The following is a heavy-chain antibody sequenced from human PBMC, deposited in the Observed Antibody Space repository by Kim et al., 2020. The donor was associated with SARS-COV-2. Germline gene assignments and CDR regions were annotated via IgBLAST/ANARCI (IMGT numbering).Heavy chain of an antibody. CDR2: FDPEDGET. V-gene: IGHV1-24*01. J-gene: IGHJ4*02. CDR1: GYTLTELS. Sequence: ASVKVSCKVSGYTLTELSMHWVRQAPGKGLELMGGFDPEDGETIYAQKFQGRVTMTEDTSTDTAYMELSSLRSEDTAVYYCATGIEVVIRYFRLGYDYWGQGTLVTVSS. CDR3: ATGIEVVIRYFRLGYDY. D-gene: IGHD3-22*01.